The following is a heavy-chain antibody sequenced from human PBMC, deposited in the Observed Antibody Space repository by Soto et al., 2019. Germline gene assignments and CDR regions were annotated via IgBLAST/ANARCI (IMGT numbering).Heavy chain of an antibody. J-gene: IGHJ6*02. Sequence: SVKVSCKASGGTFSSYAISWVRQAPGQGLEWMGGIIPIFGTANYAQKFQGRVTITADESTSTAYMELSSLRSEDTAVYYCARVPYYDILSGPYYYYGMDVWGQGTTVTVSS. CDR2: IIPIFGTA. CDR1: GGTFSSYA. V-gene: IGHV1-69*13. CDR3: ARVPYYDILSGPYYYYGMDV. D-gene: IGHD3-9*01.